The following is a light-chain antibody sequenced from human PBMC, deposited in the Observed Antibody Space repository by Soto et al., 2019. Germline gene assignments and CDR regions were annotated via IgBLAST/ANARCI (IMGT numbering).Light chain of an antibody. Sequence: ELVLTQSPATLSLSPGERATLSCRASQSIRNYLAWYQQKPGQAPRLLIYDASNRATGIPARFSGSGSGTDFTLTISSLEPEDFAVYYCQQRSNWWTFGQGTKVDI. CDR3: QQRSNWWT. CDR2: DAS. J-gene: IGKJ1*01. CDR1: QSIRNY. V-gene: IGKV3-11*01.